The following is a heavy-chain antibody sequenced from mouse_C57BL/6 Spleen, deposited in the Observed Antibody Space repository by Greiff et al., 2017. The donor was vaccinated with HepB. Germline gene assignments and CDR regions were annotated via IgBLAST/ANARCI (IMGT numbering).Heavy chain of an antibody. Sequence: EVQLQQSGPELVKPGASVKIPCKASGYTFTDYNMDWVKQSHGKSLEWIGDINPNNGGTIYNQKFKGKATLTVDKSSSTAYMELRSRTSEDTAVYYCARDIYDGYTAGFAYWGQGTLVTVSA. V-gene: IGHV1-18*01. D-gene: IGHD2-3*01. CDR2: INPNNGGT. J-gene: IGHJ3*01. CDR3: ARDIYDGYTAGFAY. CDR1: GYTFTDYN.